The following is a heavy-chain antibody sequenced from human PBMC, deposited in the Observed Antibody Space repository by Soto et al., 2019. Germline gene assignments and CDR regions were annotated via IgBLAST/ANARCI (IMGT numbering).Heavy chain of an antibody. CDR2: ISGSGGST. CDR3: AKESSSTSWSARNHDAFDI. J-gene: IGHJ3*02. Sequence: GGSLRLSCAASGFTFSSYAMSWVRQAPGKGLEWVSAISGSGGSTYYADSVKGRFTISRDNSKNTLDLQINSLRAGDTAVYYCAKESSSTSWSARNHDAFDIWGQGTMVTVSS. V-gene: IGHV3-23*01. D-gene: IGHD2-2*01. CDR1: GFTFSSYA.